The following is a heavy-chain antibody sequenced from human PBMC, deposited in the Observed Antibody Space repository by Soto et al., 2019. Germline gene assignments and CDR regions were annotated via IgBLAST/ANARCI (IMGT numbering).Heavy chain of an antibody. CDR1: GYSFTSYW. V-gene: IGHV5-51*01. Sequence: EVQLVQSGAEVKKPGESLKISCKGSGYSFTSYWIGWVRQMPGKGLEWMGIIYPGDSDTRYSPSFQGQVTISADKSISTAYLQWSSLKASASAMYYCASRTPSVEYYDILTGSLSGAFDIWGQGTMVTVSS. J-gene: IGHJ3*02. CDR3: ASRTPSVEYYDILTGSLSGAFDI. CDR2: IYPGDSDT. D-gene: IGHD3-9*01.